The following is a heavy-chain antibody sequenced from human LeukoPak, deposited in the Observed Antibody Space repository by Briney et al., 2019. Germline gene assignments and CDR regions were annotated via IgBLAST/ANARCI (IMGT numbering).Heavy chain of an antibody. CDR2: IYYSGST. J-gene: IGHJ3*02. CDR1: GGSISSYY. CDR3: ARGPYSSGSYAFDI. D-gene: IGHD6-19*01. Sequence: SETLSLTCTVSGGSISSYYWSWIRQPPGKELEWIGYIYYSGSTSYNPSLKSRVTISVDTSKNQFSLKLSSVTAADTAVYYCARGPYSSGSYAFDIWGQGTMVTVSS. V-gene: IGHV4-59*01.